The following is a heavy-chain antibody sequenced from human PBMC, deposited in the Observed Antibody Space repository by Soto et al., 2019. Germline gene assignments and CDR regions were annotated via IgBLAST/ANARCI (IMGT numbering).Heavy chain of an antibody. CDR3: ARHMGHDYYYGMDV. CDR2: IDPSDSYT. D-gene: IGHD2-21*01. V-gene: IGHV5-10-1*01. J-gene: IGHJ6*02. CDR1: GYSFTSYW. Sequence: GESLKIACKGSGYSFTSYWISWVRQMPGKGLEWMGRIDPSDSYTNYSPSFQGHVTISADKSISTAYLQWSSLKASDTAMYYCARHMGHDYYYGMDVWGQGTTVTVSS.